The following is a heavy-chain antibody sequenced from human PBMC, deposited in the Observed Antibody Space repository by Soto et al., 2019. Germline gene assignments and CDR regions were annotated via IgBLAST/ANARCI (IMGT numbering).Heavy chain of an antibody. CDR2: IDDAGST. V-gene: IGHV4-59*01. CDR3: ARAYFDFTGGYSPYWYSEV. Sequence: SETLSLTCRVSGGSMTSYYWNWLRQSPGKVLEWIGYIDDAGSTKFNPSLRSRVSMSILTSQGQVSLTLDSVTAADTAVYYCARAYFDFTGGYSPYWYSEVWGRGTLVTVSS. J-gene: IGHJ2*01. D-gene: IGHD3-3*01. CDR1: GGSMTSYY.